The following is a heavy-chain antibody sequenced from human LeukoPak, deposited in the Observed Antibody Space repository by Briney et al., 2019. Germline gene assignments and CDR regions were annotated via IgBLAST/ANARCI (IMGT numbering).Heavy chain of an antibody. V-gene: IGHV3-48*01. CDR2: IYRDSSVI. D-gene: IGHD3-10*01. CDR1: GITFRNYA. CDR3: ARYGSGSNYRDPFDS. J-gene: IGHJ4*02. Sequence: GGSLRLSCAASGITFRNYAMTWVRQAPGKGLEWISCIYRDSSVIHYADSVRGRFTVSRDNAKNSVYLQMNSLRAEDTAIYFCARYGSGSNYRDPFDSWGQGTLVTVSS.